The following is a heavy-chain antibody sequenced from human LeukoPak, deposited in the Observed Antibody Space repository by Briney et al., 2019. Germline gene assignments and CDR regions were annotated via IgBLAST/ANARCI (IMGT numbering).Heavy chain of an antibody. J-gene: IGHJ6*03. CDR2: ITSSSSYI. Sequence: GGSLRLSCAASGFTFSTYTMNWVRQAPGKGLEWVSSITSSSSYIYYADSVKGRFTISRDNAKNSLYLQMNSLRAEDTAVYYCARDTAAAGTLYYYYYMDVWGKGTTVTISS. CDR1: GFTFSTYT. V-gene: IGHV3-21*01. CDR3: ARDTAAAGTLYYYYYMDV. D-gene: IGHD6-13*01.